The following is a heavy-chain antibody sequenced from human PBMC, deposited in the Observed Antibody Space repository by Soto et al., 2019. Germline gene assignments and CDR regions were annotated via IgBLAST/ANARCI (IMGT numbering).Heavy chain of an antibody. CDR1: GGSFSGYY. V-gene: IGHV4-34*01. CDR3: ARGGGNIVVVPAATYYFDY. CDR2: INHSGST. D-gene: IGHD2-2*01. J-gene: IGHJ4*02. Sequence: QVQLQQWGAGLLKPSETLSLTCAVYGGSFSGYYWSWIRQPPGKGLEWIGEINHSGSTNYNPSLKSRVTISVDTSKNQFSLKLSSVTAADTAVYYCARGGGNIVVVPAATYYFDYWGQGTLVTVSS.